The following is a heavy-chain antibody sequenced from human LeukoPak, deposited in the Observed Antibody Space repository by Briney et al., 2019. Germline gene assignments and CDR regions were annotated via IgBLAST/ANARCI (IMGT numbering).Heavy chain of an antibody. J-gene: IGHJ4*02. CDR1: GFTFSNYW. Sequence: GGSLRLSCAASGFTFSNYWMTWVRQAPGKGLEWVANIKPDGSVGYYVDSVRGRFIISRDNAGNSLYLQMNSLRVEDTAVYYCTQDLVAAAGDHWGQGTLLIVSS. V-gene: IGHV3-7*01. CDR2: IKPDGSVG. CDR3: TQDLVAAAGDH. D-gene: IGHD6-13*01.